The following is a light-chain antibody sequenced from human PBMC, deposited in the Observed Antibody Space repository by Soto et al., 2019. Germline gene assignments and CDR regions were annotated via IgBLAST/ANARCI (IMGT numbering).Light chain of an antibody. V-gene: IGLV2-14*01. CDR2: EVT. J-gene: IGLJ1*01. CDR3: SSYTNINTRACV. Sequence: QSALTQPASVSGSPGQSITISCTGPSGDIVSYNRVSWYQQHPGKAPKLIIYEVTDRPSGVSNRFSGSKSGNTASLTISGLQAEDEAEYYCSSYTNINTRACVFGTGTKVTVL. CDR1: SGDIVSYNR.